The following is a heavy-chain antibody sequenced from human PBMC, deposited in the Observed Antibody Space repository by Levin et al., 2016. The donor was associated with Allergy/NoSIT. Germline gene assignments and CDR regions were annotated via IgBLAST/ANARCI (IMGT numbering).Heavy chain of an antibody. V-gene: IGHV4-30-4*01. Sequence: WIRQPPGKGLEWIGYIYYSGSTYYNPSLKSRVTISVDTSKNQFSLKLSSVTAADTAVYYCAREGFDPWGQGTLVTVSS. J-gene: IGHJ5*02. CDR3: AREGFDP. CDR2: IYYSGST.